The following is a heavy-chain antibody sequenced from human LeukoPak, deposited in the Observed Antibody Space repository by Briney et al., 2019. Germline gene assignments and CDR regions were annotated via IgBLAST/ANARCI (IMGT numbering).Heavy chain of an antibody. D-gene: IGHD3-3*01. CDR3: ARGGAYDFWSGYYYYLDY. Sequence: SETLSLTCTVSGGSISSYYWSRIRQPPGKGLEWIGYIYYSGSTNYNPSLKSRVTISVDTSKNQFSLKLSSVTAADTAVYYCARGGAYDFWSGYYYYLDYWGQGTLVTVSS. J-gene: IGHJ4*02. V-gene: IGHV4-59*01. CDR2: IYYSGST. CDR1: GGSISSYY.